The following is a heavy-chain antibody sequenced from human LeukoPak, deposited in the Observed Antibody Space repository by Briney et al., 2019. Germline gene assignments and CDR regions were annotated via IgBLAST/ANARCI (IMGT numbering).Heavy chain of an antibody. CDR3: AKDIYSAYDLARAFDF. CDR1: GFTFSTYA. D-gene: IGHD5-12*01. V-gene: IGHV3-23*01. Sequence: GGSLRLSCAASGFTFSTYAMYWVRQAPGKGLEWVAAVIDNGGNTYYTDSVKGRFTISRDNSKSTLDLQMNSLRVEDTALYYCAKDIYSAYDLARAFDFWGQGTLVTVST. CDR2: VIDNGGNT. J-gene: IGHJ4*01.